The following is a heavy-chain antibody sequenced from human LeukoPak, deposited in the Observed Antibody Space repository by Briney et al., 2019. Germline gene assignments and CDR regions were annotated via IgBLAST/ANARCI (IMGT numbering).Heavy chain of an antibody. CDR2: ISSSGSTI. Sequence: GGSLRLSCAASGFTFSDYYMSWIRQAPGKGLEWVSYISSSGSTIYYADSVKGRFTISRDNAKNSLYLQMNRLRAEDTAVYYCARITHIVVVTAIPYYMDVWGKGTTVTISS. D-gene: IGHD2-21*02. V-gene: IGHV3-11*04. J-gene: IGHJ6*03. CDR3: ARITHIVVVTAIPYYMDV. CDR1: GFTFSDYY.